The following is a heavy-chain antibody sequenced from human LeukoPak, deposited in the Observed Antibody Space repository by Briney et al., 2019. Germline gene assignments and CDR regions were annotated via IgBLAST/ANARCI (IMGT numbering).Heavy chain of an antibody. CDR1: GFTFSSYS. CDR2: ISGGSSNI. Sequence: GGSLRLSCAASGFTFSSYSMNWVRQAPGKGLEWVSYISGGSSNIYYADSVKGRFTISRDNAKKSFYLQMNSLRAEDTAVYYCARVGRAITAAGFGAFDIWGQGTMVTVSS. V-gene: IGHV3-48*04. D-gene: IGHD6-13*01. J-gene: IGHJ3*02. CDR3: ARVGRAITAAGFGAFDI.